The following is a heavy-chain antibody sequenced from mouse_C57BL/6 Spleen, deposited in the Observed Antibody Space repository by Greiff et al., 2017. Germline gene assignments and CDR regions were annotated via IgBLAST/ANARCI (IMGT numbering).Heavy chain of an antibody. CDR2: ISYDGRN. J-gene: IGHJ2*01. D-gene: IGHD2-4*01. V-gene: IGHV3-6*01. CDR3: ESGGDYEEGAYYFDY. Sequence: EVQLQQSGPGLVKPSQSLSLSCSASGYSFTSGYYWNWIRQFPGNKLEWMGYISYDGRNNYNPSLKNQIPITRDTSKNQFFLKLNSVTTEYTASYYGESGGDYEEGAYYFDYWGQGTTLTVSS. CDR1: GYSFTSGYY.